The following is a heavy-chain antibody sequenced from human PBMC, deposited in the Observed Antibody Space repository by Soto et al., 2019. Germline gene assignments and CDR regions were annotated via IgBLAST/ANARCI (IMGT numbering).Heavy chain of an antibody. CDR3: AKDRNTAMVTGDFDY. V-gene: IGHV3-9*01. CDR2: VSWTNISF. D-gene: IGHD5-18*01. Sequence: GGSLRLSCAASGFTFGDYAMHWVRQVPGRGLEWVSGVSWTNISFGYADSVKGRFTISRDNARSSLYLQMNSLRREDTAFYYCAKDRNTAMVTGDFDYWGQGILVTVSS. J-gene: IGHJ4*02. CDR1: GFTFGDYA.